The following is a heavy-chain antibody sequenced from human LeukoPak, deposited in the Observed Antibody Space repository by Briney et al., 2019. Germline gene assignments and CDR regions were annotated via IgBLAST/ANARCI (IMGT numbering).Heavy chain of an antibody. J-gene: IGHJ5*01. Sequence: GGSLRLSCAASGFTFIDAWITWVRQAPGKGLEWVGRIKVKTNSGATDYAAPVKGTFTISRDDSKNTLYLQMDSLTTEDTAVYYWSWSGLNWRASWGQGTLVTVSS. CDR2: IKVKTNSGAT. CDR3: SWSGLNWRAS. D-gene: IGHD3-3*01. V-gene: IGHV3-15*01. CDR1: GFTFIDAW.